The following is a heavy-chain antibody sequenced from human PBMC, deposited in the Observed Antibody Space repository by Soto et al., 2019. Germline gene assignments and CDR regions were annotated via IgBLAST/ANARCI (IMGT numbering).Heavy chain of an antibody. V-gene: IGHV1-18*01. Sequence: GASVKVSCKASGYTFTSYGISWVRQAPGQGLEWMGWISAYNGNTNYAQKLQGRVTVTTDTSTSTAYMELRSLRSDDTAVYYCARVDRYCSSTSCYLGWFDPWGQGTLVTVSS. CDR2: ISAYNGNT. CDR3: ARVDRYCSSTSCYLGWFDP. D-gene: IGHD2-2*01. J-gene: IGHJ5*02. CDR1: GYTFTSYG.